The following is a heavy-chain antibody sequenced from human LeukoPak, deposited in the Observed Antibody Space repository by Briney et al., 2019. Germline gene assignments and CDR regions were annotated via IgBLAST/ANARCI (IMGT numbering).Heavy chain of an antibody. CDR1: GFTFRNYW. D-gene: IGHD3-9*01. V-gene: IGHV3-48*01. Sequence: GGSLRLSCAASGFTFRNYWMSWVRQAPGKGLEWVSYISSSGSTIYYADSVKGRFTISRDNSKNTLYLQMNSLRAEDTAVYYCAKGSNDIAEWGQGTLVTVSS. CDR2: ISSSGSTI. CDR3: AKGSNDIAE. J-gene: IGHJ4*02.